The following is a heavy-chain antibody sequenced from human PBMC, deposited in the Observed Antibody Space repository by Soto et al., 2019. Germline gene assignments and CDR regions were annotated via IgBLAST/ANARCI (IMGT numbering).Heavy chain of an antibody. V-gene: IGHV1-2*04. J-gene: IGHJ4*02. CDR1: GYTFTGYY. Sequence: ASVKVSCKASGYTFTGYYMHWVRQAPGQGLEWMGWINPNSGGTNYAQKFQGWVTMTRDTSISTAYMELSRLRSDDTAVYYCARDLFFSEWEPPLGYWGQGTLVTVSS. CDR2: INPNSGGT. D-gene: IGHD1-26*01. CDR3: ARDLFFSEWEPPLGY.